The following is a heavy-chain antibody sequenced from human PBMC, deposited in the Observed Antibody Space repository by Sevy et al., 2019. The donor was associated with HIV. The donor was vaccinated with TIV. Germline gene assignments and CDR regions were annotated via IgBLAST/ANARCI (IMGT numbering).Heavy chain of an antibody. J-gene: IGHJ6*02. Sequence: ASVKVSCKASGGTFSSYAISWVRQAPGQGLEWMGGIIPIFGTANYVQKFQGRVTITADESTSTAYMELSSLRSEDTAVYYCARGLRFLEWTHLPYGMDVWGQGTTVTVSS. D-gene: IGHD3-3*01. CDR2: IIPIFGTA. CDR3: ARGLRFLEWTHLPYGMDV. CDR1: GGTFSSYA. V-gene: IGHV1-69*13.